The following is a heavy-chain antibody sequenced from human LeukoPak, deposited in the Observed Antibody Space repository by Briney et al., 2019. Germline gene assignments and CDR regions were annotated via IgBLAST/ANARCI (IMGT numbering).Heavy chain of an antibody. CDR3: AKDMVRGVTPTIICDY. V-gene: IGHV3-23*01. CDR2: ISGSGGST. CDR1: GFTFSSYV. J-gene: IGHJ4*02. Sequence: PGGSLRLSCAASGFTFSSYVMSWVCQAPGKGLEWVSAISGSGGSTYYADSVKGRFTISRDNSKNTLYLQMNSLRAEDTAVYYCAKDMVRGVTPTIICDYWGQGTLVTVSS. D-gene: IGHD3-10*01.